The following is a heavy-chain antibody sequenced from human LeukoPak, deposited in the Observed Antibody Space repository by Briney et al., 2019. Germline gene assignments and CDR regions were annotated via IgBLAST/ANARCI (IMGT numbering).Heavy chain of an antibody. Sequence: SETLSLTCTVSGGPISSYYWSWIRQPPGKGLEWIGYIYYSGSTYYNPSLKSRVTISVDTSKNQFSLKLSSVTAADTAVYYCARLHAGIMITFGGVRRAQYYFDYWGQGTLVTVSS. CDR1: GGPISSYY. CDR2: IYYSGST. D-gene: IGHD3-16*01. CDR3: ARLHAGIMITFGGVRRAQYYFDY. V-gene: IGHV4-59*06. J-gene: IGHJ4*02.